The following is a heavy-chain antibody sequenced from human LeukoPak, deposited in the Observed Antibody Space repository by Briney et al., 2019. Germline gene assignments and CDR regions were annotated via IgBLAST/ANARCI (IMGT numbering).Heavy chain of an antibody. CDR3: ARDVYCSGGSCYPLLFDY. CDR1: GFTFSSYS. J-gene: IGHJ4*02. V-gene: IGHV3-21*01. D-gene: IGHD2-15*01. CDR2: ISSSSSYI. Sequence: PGGSLRLSCAASGFTFSSYSMNWVRQAPGKGLEWVSSISSSSSYIYYADSVKGRFTISRDNAKNSLYLQMNSLRAEDTAVYYCARDVYCSGGSCYPLLFDYWGQGTLVTVSS.